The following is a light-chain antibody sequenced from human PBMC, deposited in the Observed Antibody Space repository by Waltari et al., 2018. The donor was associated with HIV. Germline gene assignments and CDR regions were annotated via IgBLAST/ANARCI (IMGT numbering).Light chain of an antibody. CDR2: GND. Sequence: QSELTQPPSTSGAPGQRVTIPCSGSSSNIGSNTVNWYQHLPGATPNLLIDGNDQWPSGVPDRFSGSKSGTSASLAISGLLSEDEGDYYCATWDDSLKGVIFGGGTKLTVL. CDR3: ATWDDSLKGVI. V-gene: IGLV1-44*01. CDR1: SSNIGSNT. J-gene: IGLJ2*01.